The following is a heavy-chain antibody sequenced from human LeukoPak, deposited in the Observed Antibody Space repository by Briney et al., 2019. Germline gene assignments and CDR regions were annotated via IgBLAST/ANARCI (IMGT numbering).Heavy chain of an antibody. CDR1: GFTFSSYA. CDR2: ISGSGGST. CDR3: AKGQDLRHIVVVTA. V-gene: IGHV3-23*01. D-gene: IGHD2-21*02. Sequence: PGGSLGLSCAASGFTFSSYAMSWVRQAPGKGLEWVSAISGSGGSTYYADSVKGRFTISRDNSKNTLYLQMNSLRAEDTAVYYCAKGQDLRHIVVVTAWGQGTLVTVSS. J-gene: IGHJ4*02.